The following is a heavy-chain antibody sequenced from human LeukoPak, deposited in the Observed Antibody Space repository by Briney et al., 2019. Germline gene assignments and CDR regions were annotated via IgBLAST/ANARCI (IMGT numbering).Heavy chain of an antibody. V-gene: IGHV3-30*02. CDR2: IRSDGSNK. Sequence: GGSLRLSCAGSGFSFSSYGMHWVRQAPGKGLEWMAFIRSDGSNKYYADSVKGRFTISRGNSKNTLYLQMNSLRAEDTAVYYCARPLMYYYGSETYFWFDPWGQGTLVTVSS. CDR3: ARPLMYYYGSETYFWFDP. D-gene: IGHD3-10*01. CDR1: GFSFSSYG. J-gene: IGHJ5*02.